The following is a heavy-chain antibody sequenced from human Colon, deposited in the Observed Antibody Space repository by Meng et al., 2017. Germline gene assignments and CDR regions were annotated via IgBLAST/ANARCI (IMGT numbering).Heavy chain of an antibody. Sequence: WGAGLLTPSETLSLPCAVFGGSFSDYYLPCLRQPPGKGLEWVGEIHPSGSTYYSPSLQSRVTITLDTSKNQFSLTLSSMTAADTAVYYCARGVDWAKSGNFWGQGTLVTVSS. CDR3: ARGVDWAKSGNF. J-gene: IGHJ4*02. V-gene: IGHV4-34*01. CDR1: GGSFSDYY. D-gene: IGHD3-9*01. CDR2: IHPSGST.